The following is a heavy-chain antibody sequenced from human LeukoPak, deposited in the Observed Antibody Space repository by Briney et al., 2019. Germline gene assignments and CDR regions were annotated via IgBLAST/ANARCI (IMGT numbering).Heavy chain of an antibody. CDR2: ISTYNGNT. CDR1: GYTFTSYG. D-gene: IGHD4-17*01. CDR3: ARDLDYGDYGDYFDY. V-gene: IGHV1-18*01. Sequence: GASVKVSCKASGYTFTSYGISWVRQAPGQGLEWMGWISTYNGNTNHAQKLQGRVTMTTDTSTSTAYMELRSLRSDDTAVYYCARDLDYGDYGDYFDYWGQGTLVTVSS. J-gene: IGHJ4*02.